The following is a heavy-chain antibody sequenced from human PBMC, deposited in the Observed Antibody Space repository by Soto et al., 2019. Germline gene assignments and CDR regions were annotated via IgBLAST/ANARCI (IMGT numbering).Heavy chain of an antibody. CDR2: ISYDGSNT. CDR3: VGGQYYFDY. D-gene: IGHD3-10*01. J-gene: IGHJ4*02. Sequence: GGSLRLSCAASGFTFTTYGMHWVREGPGKGLEWVAVISYDGSNTYYADSVKGRFTISRDNSKNTLYLQMNSLRTEDTALYYCVGGQYYFDYRGQGTLVTVSS. CDR1: GFTFTTYG. V-gene: IGHV3-30*03.